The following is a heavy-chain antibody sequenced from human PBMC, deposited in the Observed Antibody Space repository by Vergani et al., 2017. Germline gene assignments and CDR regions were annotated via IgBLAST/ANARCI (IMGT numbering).Heavy chain of an antibody. CDR3: ARLPLVTAPFDY. D-gene: IGHD2-21*02. CDR1: GFTFSSYG. J-gene: IGHJ4*02. V-gene: IGHV3-7*01. CDR2: IKQDGSEK. Sequence: EVQLVESGGGLVQPGGSLRLSCAASGFTFSSYGMSWVRQAPGKGLEWVANIKQDGSEKYYVDSVKGRFTISRDNAKNSLYLQMNSLRAEDTAVYYCARLPLVTAPFDYWGQGTLVTVSS.